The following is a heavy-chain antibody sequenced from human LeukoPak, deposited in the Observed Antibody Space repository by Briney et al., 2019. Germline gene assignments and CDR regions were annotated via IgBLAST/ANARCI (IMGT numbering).Heavy chain of an antibody. J-gene: IGHJ5*02. D-gene: IGHD3-3*01. CDR1: GGSFSGYY. CDR2: INHSGST. Sequence: SETLSLTCAVYGGSFSGYYWSWIRQPPGKGREWIGEINHSGSTNYNPSLKSRVTISVDTSKNQFSLKLSSVTAADTAVYYCARAPYDFWSGYSNWFDPWGQGTLVTVSS. CDR3: ARAPYDFWSGYSNWFDP. V-gene: IGHV4-34*01.